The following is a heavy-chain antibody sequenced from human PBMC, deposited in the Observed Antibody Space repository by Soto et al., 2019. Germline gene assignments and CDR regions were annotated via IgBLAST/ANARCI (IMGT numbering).Heavy chain of an antibody. CDR1: GFTFSSYS. D-gene: IGHD6-13*01. CDR2: ISSSSITI. CDR3: AREGSFYYYGMDV. V-gene: IGHV3-48*02. Sequence: GVSLRLSCAASGFTFSSYSMNWVRQAPGKGLEWVSYISSSSITIYYADSVKGRSTISRDNAKNSLYLQMNSLRDEDTAVYYCAREGSFYYYGMDVWGQGTTVTVSS. J-gene: IGHJ6*02.